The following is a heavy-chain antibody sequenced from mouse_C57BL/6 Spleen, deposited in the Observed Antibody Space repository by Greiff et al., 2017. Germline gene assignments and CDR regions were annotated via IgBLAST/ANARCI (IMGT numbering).Heavy chain of an antibody. Sequence: QVQLQQPGAELVKPGASVTMSCKASGYTFTSYWITWVKQRPGQGLEWIGDIYPGSGSTNYNEKFKSKATLTVDTSSSTAYMQLSSLTSEDSAVYYCARGDYSNRGYFDYWGQGTTLTVSS. D-gene: IGHD2-5*01. CDR1: GYTFTSYW. V-gene: IGHV1-55*01. J-gene: IGHJ2*01. CDR2: IYPGSGST. CDR3: ARGDYSNRGYFDY.